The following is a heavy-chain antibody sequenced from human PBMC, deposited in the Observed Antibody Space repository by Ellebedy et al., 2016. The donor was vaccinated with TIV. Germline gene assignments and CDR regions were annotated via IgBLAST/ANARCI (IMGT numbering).Heavy chain of an antibody. CDR3: ARMRGVAGPRWFDP. CDR2: VNQRRTT. V-gene: IGHV4-59*08. Sequence: MPSETLSLTCLVSGGSFNNDHWSWIRQSPGKGLEWIGYVNQRRTTKYNSSLRSRVTLSIDTSKNQFSLTVTSVTAADTAVYFCARMRGVAGPRWFDPWGPGTQVIVSS. J-gene: IGHJ5*02. D-gene: IGHD6-19*01. CDR1: GGSFNNDH.